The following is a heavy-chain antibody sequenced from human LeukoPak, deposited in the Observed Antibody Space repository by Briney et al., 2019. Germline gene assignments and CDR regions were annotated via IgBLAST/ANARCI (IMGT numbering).Heavy chain of an antibody. J-gene: IGHJ6*04. CDR2: ISYDGSNK. CDR1: GFTFSSYA. V-gene: IGHV3-30*04. D-gene: IGHD2-15*01. Sequence: PGGSLRLSCAASGFTFSSYAMHWVRQAPGKGLEWVAVISYDGSNKYYADSEKGRFTISRDNSKNTLYLQMNSLRAEDTAVYYCARDSDIVVVVAASNGMDVWGKGTTVTVSS. CDR3: ARDSDIVVVVAASNGMDV.